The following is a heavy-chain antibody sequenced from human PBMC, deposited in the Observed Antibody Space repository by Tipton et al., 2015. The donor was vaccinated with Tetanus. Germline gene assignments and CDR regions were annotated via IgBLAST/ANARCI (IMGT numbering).Heavy chain of an antibody. CDR1: SGSLSGHF. CDR3: ARSECSEGKCFLGVFNS. D-gene: IGHD6-19*01. CDR2: IYSGGRT. Sequence: LSLTCAVSSGSLSGHFWSWVRQPPGKGLELVSIIYSGGRTNFADSVKGRFAVSRDTSKNTLYLQMNTLRVEDTAIYYCARSECSEGKCFLGVFNSWGQGTLVTVSS. J-gene: IGHJ4*02. V-gene: IGHV3-53*01.